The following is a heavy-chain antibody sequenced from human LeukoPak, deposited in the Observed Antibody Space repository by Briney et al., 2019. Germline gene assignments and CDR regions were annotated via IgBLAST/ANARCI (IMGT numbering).Heavy chain of an antibody. V-gene: IGHV1-2*02. CDR2: INPNSGGT. Sequence: ASVKVSCKASGYTFTGYYMHWVRQAPGQGLEWMGWINPNSGGTNYAQKFQGRVTMTRDTSISTVYMELSGLRSDDTAVYYCARGGYSGYKGAFDIWGQGTMVTVSS. CDR1: GYTFTGYY. D-gene: IGHD5-12*01. CDR3: ARGGYSGYKGAFDI. J-gene: IGHJ3*02.